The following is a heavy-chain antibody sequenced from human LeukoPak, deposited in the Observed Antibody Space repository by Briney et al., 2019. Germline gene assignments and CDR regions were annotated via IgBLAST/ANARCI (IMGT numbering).Heavy chain of an antibody. V-gene: IGHV3-48*04. CDR2: ISSSSSTI. D-gene: IGHD3-22*01. CDR1: GFTFSSYS. CDR3: AGGAYYYDSSGLSAFDI. Sequence: PGGSLRLSCAASGFTFSSYSMNWVRQAPGKGLEWVSYISSSSSTIYYADSVKGRFTISRDNAKNSLYLQMNSLRAEDTAVYYCAGGAYYYDSSGLSAFDIWGQGTMVTVSS. J-gene: IGHJ3*02.